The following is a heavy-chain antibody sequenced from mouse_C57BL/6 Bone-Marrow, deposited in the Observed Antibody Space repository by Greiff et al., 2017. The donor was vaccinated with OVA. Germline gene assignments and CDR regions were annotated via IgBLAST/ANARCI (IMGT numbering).Heavy chain of an antibody. J-gene: IGHJ4*01. D-gene: IGHD4-1*01. V-gene: IGHV5-17*01. CDR1: GFTFSDYG. Sequence: EVKVVESGGGLVKPGGSLKLSCAASGFTFSDYGMHWVRQAPEKGLEWVAYISSGSSTIYYADTVKGRFTISRDNAKNTLFLQMTSLRSEDTAMYYCARSSAGDAMDYWGQGTSVTVSS. CDR3: ARSSAGDAMDY. CDR2: ISSGSSTI.